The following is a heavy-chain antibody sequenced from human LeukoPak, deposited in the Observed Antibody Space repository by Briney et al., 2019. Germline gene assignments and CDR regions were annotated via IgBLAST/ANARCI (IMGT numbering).Heavy chain of an antibody. J-gene: IGHJ5*02. V-gene: IGHV4-59*08. D-gene: IGHD3-22*01. CDR1: GGSISSYY. CDR3: ARHRVRSGYSPNWFDP. CDR2: IYYSGST. Sequence: PSETLSLTCTVSGGSISSYYWSWIRQPPGKGLEWIGYIYYSGSTNYNPSLKRRVTISVDTSKNQFSLKLSSVTAADTAVYYCARHRVRSGYSPNWFDPWGQGTLVTVSS.